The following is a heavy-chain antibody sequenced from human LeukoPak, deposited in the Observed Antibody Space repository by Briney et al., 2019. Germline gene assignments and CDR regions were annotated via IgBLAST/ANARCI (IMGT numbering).Heavy chain of an antibody. Sequence: GGSLRLSCAASGFTFSSYGMHWVRQAPGKGLEWVAVIWYGGSNKYYADSVKGRFTISRDNSKNTLYLQMNSLRAEDTAVYYCAKDRIQYNWNDAGYYYYGMDVWGQGTTVTVSS. J-gene: IGHJ6*02. V-gene: IGHV3-30*02. D-gene: IGHD1-1*01. CDR1: GFTFSSYG. CDR3: AKDRIQYNWNDAGYYYYGMDV. CDR2: IWYGGSNK.